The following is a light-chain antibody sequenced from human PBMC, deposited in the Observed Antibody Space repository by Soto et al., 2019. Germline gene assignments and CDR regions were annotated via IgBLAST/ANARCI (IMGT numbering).Light chain of an antibody. Sequence: IVMTQYQATLSVSPGERATLSCRASQSISTILAWYQQKPGQAPRLLIYGASTRATGIPARFSGSGSGTEFTLTISSLQSEDFAVYYCQQYYDWPITFGQGTRLEIK. J-gene: IGKJ5*01. CDR2: GAS. CDR1: QSISTI. CDR3: QQYYDWPIT. V-gene: IGKV3-15*01.